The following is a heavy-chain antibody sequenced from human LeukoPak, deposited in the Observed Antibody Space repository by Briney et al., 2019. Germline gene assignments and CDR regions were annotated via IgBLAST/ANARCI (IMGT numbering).Heavy chain of an antibody. V-gene: IGHV3-23*01. CDR1: GFTFSSYA. CDR3: AKTTTGYSSGRYPGWPVDY. J-gene: IGHJ4*02. D-gene: IGHD6-19*01. Sequence: GGSLRLSCAASGFTFSSYAVSWVRQAPGQGLEWISAISGSGGGTYYADSVKGRFTISRDNSKNTLYLQMNSLSTEDTAVYYCAKTTTGYSSGRYPGWPVDYWGQGTLVTVSS. CDR2: ISGSGGGT.